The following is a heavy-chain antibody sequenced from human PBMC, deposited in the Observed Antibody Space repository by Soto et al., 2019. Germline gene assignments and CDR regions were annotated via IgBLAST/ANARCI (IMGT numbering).Heavy chain of an antibody. J-gene: IGHJ3*02. V-gene: IGHV4-4*02. D-gene: IGHD3-10*01. CDR3: TSKFGQLLADAFDI. CDR1: GDSISRNYW. CDR2: IYHSGST. Sequence: QVQLQESGPGLVKPSGTLSLTYAVSGDSISRNYWWSWVRQLPGKGLVWIGEIYHSGSTIYNPSLQSRVSLSVDKSKNEFSMKMSSVTDADTAVYYCTSKFGQLLADAFDIWGQGTMVTVSS.